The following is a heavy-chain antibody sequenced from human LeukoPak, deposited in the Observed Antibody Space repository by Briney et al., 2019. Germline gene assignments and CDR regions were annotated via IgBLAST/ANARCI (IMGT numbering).Heavy chain of an antibody. J-gene: IGHJ4*02. CDR1: GGSISSSSYY. CDR3: ARVPHYYFGYGYFDS. Sequence: SETLSLTCTVSGGSISSSSYYWGWIRQPPGKGLEWIGSIYYSGSTYYSPSLKSRVTISVDTSKKQFSLTLTSMTAADTAVYYCARVPHYYFGYGYFDSWGQGTLVTVSS. V-gene: IGHV4-39*07. D-gene: IGHD3-10*01. CDR2: IYYSGST.